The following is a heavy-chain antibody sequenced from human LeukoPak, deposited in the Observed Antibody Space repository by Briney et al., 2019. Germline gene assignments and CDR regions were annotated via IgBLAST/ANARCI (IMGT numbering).Heavy chain of an antibody. CDR3: ARVYGGGSYYSDY. J-gene: IGHJ4*02. D-gene: IGHD1-26*01. Sequence: GGSLRLSCAASGFTFSNYWMSRVRQAPGKGLEWVANIKQDGSEKYYVDSVKGRFTISRDNAKNSLYLQMNSLRVEDTAVYYCARVYGGGSYYSDYWGQGTLVTVSS. CDR2: IKQDGSEK. CDR1: GFTFSNYW. V-gene: IGHV3-7*01.